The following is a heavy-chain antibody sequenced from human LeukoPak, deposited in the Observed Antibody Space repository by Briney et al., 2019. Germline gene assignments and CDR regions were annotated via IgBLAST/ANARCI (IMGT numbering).Heavy chain of an antibody. CDR3: ARDPRPRVYAGSSSLPDY. CDR2: INQDGSEK. Sequence: PGGSLRLSCAASGFTFSSHWMSWVRQVPGKGLEWVANINQDGSEKYHVDSVKGRFTISRDNSKNTLYLQMNSLRAEDTAVYYCARDPRPRVYAGSSSLPDYWGQGTLVTVSS. V-gene: IGHV3-7*01. D-gene: IGHD6-13*01. J-gene: IGHJ4*02. CDR1: GFTFSSHW.